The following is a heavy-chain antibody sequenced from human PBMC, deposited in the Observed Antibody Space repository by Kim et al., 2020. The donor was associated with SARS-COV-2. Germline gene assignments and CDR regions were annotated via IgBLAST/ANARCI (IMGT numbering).Heavy chain of an antibody. V-gene: IGHV3-11*01. CDR3: ARDFYDTMVRGAPRVYYYYGMDV. CDR2: ISSSGSTI. CDR1: GFTFSDYY. Sequence: GGSLRLSCAASGFTFSDYYMSWIRQAPGKGLEWVSYISSSGSTIYYADSVKGRFTISRDNAKNSLYLQMNSLRAEDTAVYYCARDFYDTMVRGAPRVYYYYGMDVWGQGTTVTVSS. D-gene: IGHD3-10*01. J-gene: IGHJ6*02.